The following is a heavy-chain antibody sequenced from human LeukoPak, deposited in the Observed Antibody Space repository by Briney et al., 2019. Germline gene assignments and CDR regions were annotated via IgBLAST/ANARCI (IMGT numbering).Heavy chain of an antibody. V-gene: IGHV1-2*06. Sequence: ASVKVSCKTSGYTFIDCYVHWVRQAPGQGLEWMGRVNPNSGGTNYAENFQGRVAMTTDASISTAYMDLSRLSSDDTAVYYCARESPTGDGDFDYWGQGTLVIVS. J-gene: IGHJ4*02. CDR1: GYTFIDCY. D-gene: IGHD7-27*01. CDR3: ARESPTGDGDFDY. CDR2: VNPNSGGT.